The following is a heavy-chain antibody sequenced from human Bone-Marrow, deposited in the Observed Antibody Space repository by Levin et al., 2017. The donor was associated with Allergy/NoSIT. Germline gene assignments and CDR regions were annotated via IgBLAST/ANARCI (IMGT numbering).Heavy chain of an antibody. D-gene: IGHD6-13*01. Sequence: PGESLKISCKASGYTFTSYDINWVRQATGQGLEWMGWMNPNSGNTGYAQKFQGRVTMTRNTSISTAYMELSSLRSEDTAVYYCARLMRYSKNWFDPWGQGTLVTVSS. J-gene: IGHJ5*02. CDR2: MNPNSGNT. CDR3: ARLMRYSKNWFDP. CDR1: GYTFTSYD. V-gene: IGHV1-8*01.